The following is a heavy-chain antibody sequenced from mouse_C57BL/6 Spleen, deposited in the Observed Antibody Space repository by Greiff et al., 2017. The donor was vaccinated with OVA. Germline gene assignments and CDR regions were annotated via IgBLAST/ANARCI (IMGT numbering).Heavy chain of an antibody. V-gene: IGHV5-17*01. CDR2: ISSGSSTI. Sequence: EVQGVESGGGLVKPGGSLKLSCAASGFTFSDYGMHWVRQAPEKGLEWVAYISSGSSTIYYADTVKGRFTISRDNAKNTLFLQMTSLRSEDTAMYYCARPGVYYDYDREDYFDYWGQGTTLTVSS. D-gene: IGHD2-4*01. CDR1: GFTFSDYG. J-gene: IGHJ2*01. CDR3: ARPGVYYDYDREDYFDY.